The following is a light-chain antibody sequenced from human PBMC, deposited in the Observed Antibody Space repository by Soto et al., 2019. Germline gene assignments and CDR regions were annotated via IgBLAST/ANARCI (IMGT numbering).Light chain of an antibody. V-gene: IGKV3-15*01. CDR2: GAS. CDR1: ESVSSN. Sequence: VMTQSPATLSVSPGERATLSCRASESVSSNLAWYQQRPGQAPRLLIYGASTRATDTPVRFRGSGSGTDFTLTISRLEPEDLAVYYCQQYDNSVWTFGQGTKVDIK. CDR3: QQYDNSVWT. J-gene: IGKJ1*01.